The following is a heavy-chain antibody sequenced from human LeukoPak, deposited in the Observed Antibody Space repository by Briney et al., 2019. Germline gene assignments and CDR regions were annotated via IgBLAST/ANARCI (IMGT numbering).Heavy chain of an antibody. J-gene: IGHJ4*02. CDR3: ARETDSTLFDY. D-gene: IGHD2-2*01. CDR2: ISSSGSTI. CDR1: GFTFSIYE. Sequence: GGSLRLSCAASGFTFSIYEMNWVRKAPGKGLEWLSYISSSGSTIFYADSVKGRFTISRDNAKNSLYLQMNSLRAEDTAVYYCARETDSTLFDYWGQGTLVTVSS. V-gene: IGHV3-48*03.